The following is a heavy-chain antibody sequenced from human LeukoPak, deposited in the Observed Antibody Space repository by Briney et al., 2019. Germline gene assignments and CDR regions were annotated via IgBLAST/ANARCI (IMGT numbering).Heavy chain of an antibody. CDR2: ISAYNGNT. CDR3: ARDLEPYYYGSGSYS. CDR1: GYTFTSYG. D-gene: IGHD3-10*01. J-gene: IGHJ5*02. Sequence: GASVKVSCKASGYTFTSYGISWVRQAPGQGLEWMGWISAYNGNTNYAQKLQGRVTMTTDTSTSTAYMELRSLRSDDTAVYYCARDLEPYYYGSGSYSWGQGTLVTVSS. V-gene: IGHV1-18*01.